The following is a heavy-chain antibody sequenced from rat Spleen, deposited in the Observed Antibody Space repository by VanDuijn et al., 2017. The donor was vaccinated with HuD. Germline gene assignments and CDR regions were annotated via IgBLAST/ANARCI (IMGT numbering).Heavy chain of an antibody. V-gene: IGHV5-20*01. CDR2: ISYDGSST. D-gene: IGHD1-12*03. J-gene: IGHJ2*01. CDR1: GFTFSDYY. Sequence: EVQLVESGGGLVQPGRSMKLSCSASGFTFSDYYMAWVRQAPTKGLEWVASISYDGSSTYYRDSVKGRFTISRDNAKTTLYLQMDSLRSEEPATYYCKTYSNWFPYWGQGVTVSVSS. CDR3: KTYSNWFPY.